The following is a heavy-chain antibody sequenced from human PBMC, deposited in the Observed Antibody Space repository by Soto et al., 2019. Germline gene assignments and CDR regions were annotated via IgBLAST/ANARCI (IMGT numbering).Heavy chain of an antibody. CDR2: IYYSGRT. D-gene: IGHD2-21*02. Sequence: PSETLSLTCIVSGESISSSSYYWGWIRQPPGKGLEWIGSIYYSGRTYYNPSFKSRVTISIDTSKNQFSLKLSSVTATDTAVCYCARQRTTVVTQAYFDHWGQGALVTV. J-gene: IGHJ4*02. V-gene: IGHV4-39*01. CDR3: ARQRTTVVTQAYFDH. CDR1: GESISSSSYY.